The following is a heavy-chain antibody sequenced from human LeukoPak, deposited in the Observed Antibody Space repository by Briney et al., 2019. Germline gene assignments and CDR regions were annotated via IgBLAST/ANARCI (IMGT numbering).Heavy chain of an antibody. CDR2: FDPEDGET. V-gene: IGHV1-24*01. CDR1: GYTLTELP. CDR3: ATDGIWNDVGFWFDP. J-gene: IGHJ5*02. D-gene: IGHD1-1*01. Sequence: ASVKVSCKVSGYTLTELPMHWVRQAPGKGLEWRGGFDPEDGETIYAQKFQGRVTMTEDTSTDTAYMELSSLRSEDTAVYYCATDGIWNDVGFWFDPWGQGTLVTVSS.